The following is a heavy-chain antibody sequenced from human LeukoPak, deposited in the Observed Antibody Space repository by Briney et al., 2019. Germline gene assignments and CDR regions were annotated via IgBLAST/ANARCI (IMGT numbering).Heavy chain of an antibody. D-gene: IGHD2-2*01. J-gene: IGHJ6*02. CDR2: INPSGGST. CDR1: GYTFTSYY. CDR3: ARDSEPYCSSTSCYDDYYYYGMDV. Sequence: ASLKVSCKASGYTFTSYYMHWVRQAPGQGLEWMGIINPSGGSTSYAQKFQGRVTMTRDTSTSTVYMELSSLRSEDTAVYYCARDSEPYCSSTSCYDDYYYYGMDVWGQGTTVTVSS. V-gene: IGHV1-46*01.